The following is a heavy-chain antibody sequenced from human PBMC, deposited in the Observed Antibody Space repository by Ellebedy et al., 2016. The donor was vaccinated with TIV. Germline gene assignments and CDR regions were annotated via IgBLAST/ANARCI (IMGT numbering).Heavy chain of an antibody. J-gene: IGHJ4*02. CDR1: GGSFSGYY. Sequence: GSLRLSXAVYGGSFSGYYWNWIRQPPGKGLEWIGEINHSGSTNYNPSLKSRVTISVDTSKNQFSVKLSSVTAADTAVYYCARGDLEEGQAVTKVRRFDYWGQGTLVTVSS. D-gene: IGHD4-17*01. CDR2: INHSGST. V-gene: IGHV4-34*01. CDR3: ARGDLEEGQAVTKVRRFDY.